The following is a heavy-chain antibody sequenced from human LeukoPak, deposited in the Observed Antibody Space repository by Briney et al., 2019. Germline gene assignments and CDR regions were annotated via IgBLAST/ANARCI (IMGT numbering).Heavy chain of an antibody. CDR2: TYPGDSDA. CDR1: GYSFANYW. V-gene: IGHV5-51*01. CDR3: ARDHYYGSGSYYPWGY. D-gene: IGHD3-10*01. Sequence: GESLKISCQGSGYSFANYWIAWVRQMPGKGLEWMGITYPGDSDARYSPSFQGQVTISVDKSISTAYLQWSSLKASDTAMYYRARDHYYGSGSYYPWGYWGQGTLVTVSS. J-gene: IGHJ4*02.